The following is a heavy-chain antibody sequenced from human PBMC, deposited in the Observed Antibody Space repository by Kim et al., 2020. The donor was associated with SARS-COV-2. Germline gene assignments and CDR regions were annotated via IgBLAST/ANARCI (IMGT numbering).Heavy chain of an antibody. V-gene: IGHV4-59*13. CDR2: IYYSGST. J-gene: IGHJ6*02. CDR3: ATTIGKPAADGTHYYYYYGMDV. CDR1: GGSISSYY. Sequence: SDTLSLTCTVSGGSISSYYWSWIRQPPGKGLEWIGYIYYSGSTNYNPSLKSRVTISVDTSKNQFSLKLSSVTAADTAVYYCATTIGKPAADGTHYYYYYGMDVWGQGTTVTVSS. D-gene: IGHD2-2*01.